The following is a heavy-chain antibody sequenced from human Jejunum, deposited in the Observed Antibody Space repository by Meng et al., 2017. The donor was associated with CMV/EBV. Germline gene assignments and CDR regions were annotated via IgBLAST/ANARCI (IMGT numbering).Heavy chain of an antibody. Sequence: AYSFTFSSFAMHWVRQAPGKGLEWLTVISYDGNTKYYSDSVKGRFTISRDNSKNTLFLEMNSLRSEDTAVYYCAKGMTAVTTGYLHYWGQGTLVTVSS. J-gene: IGHJ4*02. CDR1: SFTFSSFA. CDR3: AKGMTAVTTGYLHY. D-gene: IGHD4-17*01. CDR2: ISYDGNTK. V-gene: IGHV3-30*18.